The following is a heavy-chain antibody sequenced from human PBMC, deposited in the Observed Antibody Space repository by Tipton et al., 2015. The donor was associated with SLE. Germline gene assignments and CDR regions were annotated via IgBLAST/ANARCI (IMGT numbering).Heavy chain of an antibody. V-gene: IGHV3-20*04. CDR1: GFIFDDYG. CDR3: AKGRGYNYYYGMDV. J-gene: IGHJ6*02. Sequence: SLRLSCVASGFIFDDYGMTWVRQAPGKGLEWVSGINWNGGSTGYADSVKGRFTISRDNSKNTLYLQMNSLRAEDTAVYYCAKGRGYNYYYGMDVWGQGTTVTVSS. CDR2: INWNGGST.